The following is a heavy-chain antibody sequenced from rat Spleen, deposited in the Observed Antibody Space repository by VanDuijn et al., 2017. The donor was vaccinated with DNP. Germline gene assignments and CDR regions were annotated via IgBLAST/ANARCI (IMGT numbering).Heavy chain of an antibody. J-gene: IGHJ2*01. CDR3: TTEVGPYYFDY. CDR1: GFTFSDYY. D-gene: IGHD4-1*01. Sequence: EVQLVESGGGLVQPGRSLKLSCVASGFTFSDYYMAWVRQAPTKGLEWVAYISYDGGSTNYGDSVKGRFTISRDNAKSTLYLQMDSLRSEDTATYYCTTEVGPYYFDYWGQGVMVTVSS. V-gene: IGHV5-20*01. CDR2: ISYDGGST.